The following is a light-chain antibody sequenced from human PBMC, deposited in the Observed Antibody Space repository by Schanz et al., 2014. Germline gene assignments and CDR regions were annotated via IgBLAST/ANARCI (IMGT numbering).Light chain of an antibody. J-gene: IGLJ3*02. Sequence: QSALTQPASVSGSPGQSITISCTGTSSDVGGYNYVSWYQQHPDKAPKLIIYEGSKRPSGVSNRFSGSKSGNTASLTISGLQAEDEADYYCCSYAGTNTRRWVFGGGTKLTVL. CDR1: SSDVGGYNY. CDR2: EGS. V-gene: IGLV2-23*01. CDR3: CSYAGTNTRRWV.